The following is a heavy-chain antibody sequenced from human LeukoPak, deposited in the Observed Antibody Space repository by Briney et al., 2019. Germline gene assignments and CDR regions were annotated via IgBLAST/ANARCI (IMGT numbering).Heavy chain of an antibody. D-gene: IGHD2-15*01. CDR2: ISYDGSNK. Sequence: QSGGSLRLSCAASGFNFSSYGMHWVRQAPGKGLEWVAVISYDGSNKYYADSVKGRFTISRDNSKNTLYLQMNSLRAEDTAVYYCARVRPRYCSGGSCGGAFDIWGQGTMVTVSS. V-gene: IGHV3-30*03. CDR1: GFNFSSYG. CDR3: ARVRPRYCSGGSCGGAFDI. J-gene: IGHJ3*02.